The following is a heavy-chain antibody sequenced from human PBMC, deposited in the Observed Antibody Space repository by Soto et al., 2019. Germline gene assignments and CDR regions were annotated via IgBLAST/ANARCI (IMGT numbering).Heavy chain of an antibody. V-gene: IGHV1-18*04. CDR1: GYSFTTHG. D-gene: IGHD2-2*01. Sequence: GASVKVSCKASGYSFTTHGISWVRRAPGHGLEWMGWISAYNGDTHYVQKFQGRLTMTTDTSTSTAYMELRSLGSDDTAVYYCARGAIVVVPAARVLDYWGQGTLVTVSS. CDR3: ARGAIVVVPAARVLDY. CDR2: ISAYNGDT. J-gene: IGHJ4*02.